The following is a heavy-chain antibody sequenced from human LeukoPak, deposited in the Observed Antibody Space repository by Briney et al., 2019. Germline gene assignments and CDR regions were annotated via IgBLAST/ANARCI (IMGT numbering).Heavy chain of an antibody. V-gene: IGHV1-46*01. CDR1: GYTFTNYY. CDR2: INPSGGST. CDR3: ARASSIFGVISSYGMDV. J-gene: IGHJ6*02. D-gene: IGHD3-3*01. Sequence: ASVKVSCKASGYTFTNYYMYWVRQAPGQGLEWMGIINPSGGSTNYAQKFQGRVTMTRDTSTSTVDMELSSLRSEDTAVYYCARASSIFGVISSYGMDVWGQGTTVTVS.